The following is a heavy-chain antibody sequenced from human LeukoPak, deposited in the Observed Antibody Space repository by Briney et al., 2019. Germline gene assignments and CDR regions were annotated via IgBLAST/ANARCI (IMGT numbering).Heavy chain of an antibody. CDR1: GFTFTIYE. V-gene: IGHV3-48*03. Sequence: PGGSLRLSCAASGFTFTIYEMNWVRQAPGKGLEWVSYISGSGRSIYYADSVKGRFTISRDNAKNSLYLQMNSLRAEDTAVYYCARGPHYYDSSGPFDYWGQGTLVTVSS. D-gene: IGHD3-22*01. CDR3: ARGPHYYDSSGPFDY. J-gene: IGHJ4*02. CDR2: ISGSGRSI.